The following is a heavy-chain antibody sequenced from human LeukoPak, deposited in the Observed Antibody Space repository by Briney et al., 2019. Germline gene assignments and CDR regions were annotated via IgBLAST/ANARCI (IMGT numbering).Heavy chain of an antibody. CDR2: IIPIFGTA. Sequence: SVKVSCKASGGTFSSYAISWVRQAPGQGLEWMGGIIPIFGTANYAQKFQGRVTITADKSTSTAYMELSSLRSDDTAVYYCARGGGLWFGELLAPDYWGQGTLVTVSS. CDR3: ARGGGLWFGELLAPDY. V-gene: IGHV1-69*06. CDR1: GGTFSSYA. J-gene: IGHJ4*02. D-gene: IGHD3-10*01.